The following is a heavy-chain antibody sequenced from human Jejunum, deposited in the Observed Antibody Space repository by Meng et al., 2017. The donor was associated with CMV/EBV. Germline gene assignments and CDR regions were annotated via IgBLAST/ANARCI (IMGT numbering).Heavy chain of an antibody. CDR3: ARGAVNMVRGVSYYFDY. Sequence: GSVRGYDWRRSRQTPGKGLEWMAYVVYSGSAEYKHYIKSRVTISVDTSRNQFFLELTSVTAADTAVYYCARGAVNMVRGVSYYFDYWGQGALVTVSS. CDR2: VVYSGSA. J-gene: IGHJ4*02. D-gene: IGHD3-10*01. V-gene: IGHV4-59*02. CDR1: GSVRGYD.